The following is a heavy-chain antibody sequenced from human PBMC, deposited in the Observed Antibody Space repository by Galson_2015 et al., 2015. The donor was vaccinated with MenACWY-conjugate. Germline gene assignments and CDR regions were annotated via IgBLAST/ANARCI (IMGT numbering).Heavy chain of an antibody. Sequence: SLRLSCAASGFTFGSLWMSWVRQAPGQGLEWVARITKDGSEKYYGDSVRGRFPVTRDHAENALHLQMNSLRPDDTAVHYCEADIRFGGQGTPVTVSS. CDR2: ITKDGSEK. V-gene: IGHV3-7*03. D-gene: IGHD2-15*01. J-gene: IGHJ1*01. CDR3: EADIRF. CDR1: GFTFGSLW.